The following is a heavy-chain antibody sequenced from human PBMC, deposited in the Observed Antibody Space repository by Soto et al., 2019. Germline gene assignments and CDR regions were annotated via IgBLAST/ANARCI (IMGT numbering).Heavy chain of an antibody. CDR3: ARVNYDYVWWSYRPDYYYYGMDV. CDR1: GGSVSSGSYY. CDR2: IYYSGST. Sequence: PSETLSLTCTVSGGSVSSGSYYWSWIRQPPGKGLEWIGYIYYSGSTNYNPSLKSRVTISVDTSKNQFSLKLSSVTAADTAVYYCARVNYDYVWWSYRPDYYYYGMDVWGQGTTVTVSS. J-gene: IGHJ6*02. D-gene: IGHD3-16*02. V-gene: IGHV4-61*01.